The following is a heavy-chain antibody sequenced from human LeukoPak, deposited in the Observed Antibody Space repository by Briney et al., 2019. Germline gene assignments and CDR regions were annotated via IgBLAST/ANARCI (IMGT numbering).Heavy chain of an antibody. J-gene: IGHJ4*02. V-gene: IGHV3-23*01. CDR1: GFTFSSYA. Sequence: GRSLRLSCAASGFTFSSYAMHWVRQAPGKGLEWVSAISGSGGSTYYADSVKGRFTISRDNSKNTLYLQMNSLRAEDTAVYYCAKGRSSGYYYEGYFDYWGQGTLVTVSS. D-gene: IGHD3-22*01. CDR3: AKGRSSGYYYEGYFDY. CDR2: ISGSGGST.